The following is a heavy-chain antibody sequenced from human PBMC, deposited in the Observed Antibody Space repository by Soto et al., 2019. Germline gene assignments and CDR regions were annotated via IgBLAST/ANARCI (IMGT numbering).Heavy chain of an antibody. V-gene: IGHV3-74*03. Sequence: GESLKISCAASGFTFSSYWMHWVRQAPGKGLVWVSRINSDGSHTTYADSVKGRFTISRDNAKNTLYLQMNSLRAEDMAVYYCARARAVAGLYYYYYYGVDVWGHGTTVTVSS. D-gene: IGHD6-19*01. CDR3: ARARAVAGLYYYYYYGVDV. CDR1: GFTFSSYW. J-gene: IGHJ6*02. CDR2: INSDGSHT.